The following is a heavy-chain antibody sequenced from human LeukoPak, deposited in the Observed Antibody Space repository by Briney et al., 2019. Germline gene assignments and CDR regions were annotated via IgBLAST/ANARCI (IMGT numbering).Heavy chain of an antibody. CDR2: IGTSSSPI. CDR1: GFTFSSYS. V-gene: IGHV3-48*02. J-gene: IGHJ4*02. Sequence: GRSLRLSCAASGFTFSSYSMNWVRQAPGKGLEWISYIGTSSSPIYYADSVKGRFTISRDNAKNSLYLQMNSLRDEDTAVYYCARGSGWHDYWGQGTLVTVSS. CDR3: ARGSGWHDY. D-gene: IGHD6-19*01.